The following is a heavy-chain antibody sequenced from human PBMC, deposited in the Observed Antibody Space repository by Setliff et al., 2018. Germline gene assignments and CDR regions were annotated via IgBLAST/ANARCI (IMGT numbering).Heavy chain of an antibody. CDR2: IGPNGGST. Sequence: GGSLRLSCSASGFTFNTYTMHWVRQAPGKGLEYVSSIGPNGGSTYYANSVKGRFTISRDSSKNTLYLQMSSLRAEDTAVYYCARDRIAAADAIHYYYFAMDVWGQGTTVTVSS. V-gene: IGHV3-64D*09. CDR1: GFTFNTYT. CDR3: ARDRIAAADAIHYYYFAMDV. D-gene: IGHD6-13*01. J-gene: IGHJ6*02.